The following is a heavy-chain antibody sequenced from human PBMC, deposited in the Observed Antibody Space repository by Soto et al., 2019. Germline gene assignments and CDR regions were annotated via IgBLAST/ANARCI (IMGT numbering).Heavy chain of an antibody. CDR1: GGSISSSSYY. CDR2: IYYSGST. J-gene: IGHJ5*02. CDR3: ARHSATYFWFDP. Sequence: QLQLQESGPGLVKPSETLSLTCTVSGGSISSSSYYWGWIRQPPGKGLEWIGSIYYSGSTYYNPSLQSRVTISVDTSKNQFSLKLSSVTAADTAVYYCARHSATYFWFDPWGQGTLVTVSS. D-gene: IGHD1-26*01. V-gene: IGHV4-39*01.